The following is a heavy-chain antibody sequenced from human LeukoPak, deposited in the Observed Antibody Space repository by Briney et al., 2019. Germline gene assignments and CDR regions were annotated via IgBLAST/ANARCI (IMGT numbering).Heavy chain of an antibody. CDR3: ASGSGVRPAYNWFDP. Sequence: SETLSLTCTVSDGSISSGGYHWSWIRQHPGKGLEWIGYIYYSGSTYYNPSLKSRVTISVDTSKNQFSLKLSSVTAADTAVYYCASGSGVRPAYNWFDPWGQGTLVTVSS. CDR2: IYYSGST. V-gene: IGHV4-31*03. J-gene: IGHJ5*02. D-gene: IGHD3-10*01. CDR1: DGSISSGGYH.